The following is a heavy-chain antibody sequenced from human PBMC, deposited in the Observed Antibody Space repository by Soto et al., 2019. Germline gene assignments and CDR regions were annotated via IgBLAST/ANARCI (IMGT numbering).Heavy chain of an antibody. CDR3: ARDLAAAGPFDY. CDR2: INPYNGNT. Sequence: QVQLVQSGAEVKKPGASVKVSCKASGYTFTSYSISWVRQAPGQGLEWMGWINPYNGNTNYAQKLQGRVTMTTDTSTSTAYMELRSLRSDDTTVYYCARDLAAAGPFDYWGQGTLVTVSS. V-gene: IGHV1-18*01. D-gene: IGHD6-13*01. J-gene: IGHJ4*02. CDR1: GYTFTSYS.